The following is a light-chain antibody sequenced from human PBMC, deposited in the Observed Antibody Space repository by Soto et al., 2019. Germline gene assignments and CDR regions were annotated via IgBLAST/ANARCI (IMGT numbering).Light chain of an antibody. J-gene: IGKJ1*01. CDR3: QQYGSSPRT. CDR2: GAS. V-gene: IGKV3-20*01. CDR1: QRFSSSF. Sequence: EIVLTQSPGTLSLSPGERAPLSCRASQRFSSSFLAWYRQKPGQPPRLLIYGASTRATGIPDRFSGSGSGTDFTLTISRLEPEDFAVYYCQQYGSSPRTFGQGTKVEVK.